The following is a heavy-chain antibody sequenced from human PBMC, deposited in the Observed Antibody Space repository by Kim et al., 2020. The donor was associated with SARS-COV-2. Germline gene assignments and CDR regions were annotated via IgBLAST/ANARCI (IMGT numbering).Heavy chain of an antibody. Sequence: STYYNPSLKSRVTISVDTSKNQFSLKLSSVTAADTAVYYCARHLIAAAGIWGQGTLVTVSS. J-gene: IGHJ4*02. CDR3: ARHLIAAAGI. CDR2: ST. D-gene: IGHD6-13*01. V-gene: IGHV4-39*01.